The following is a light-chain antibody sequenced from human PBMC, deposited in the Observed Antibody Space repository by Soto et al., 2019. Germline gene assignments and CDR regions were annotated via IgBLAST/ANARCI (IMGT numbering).Light chain of an antibody. CDR1: QSVLYRSSNKNY. CDR2: WAS. Sequence: DIVMTQSPDSLAVSLGERATNNCKSSQSVLYRSSNKNYLAWYQQKPGQPPKLLIYWASTRESGVPDRFSGSGSGTDFTLTISSLQAEDVAVYYCQQYYSAPQTFGQGTKLEIK. J-gene: IGKJ2*01. CDR3: QQYYSAPQT. V-gene: IGKV4-1*01.